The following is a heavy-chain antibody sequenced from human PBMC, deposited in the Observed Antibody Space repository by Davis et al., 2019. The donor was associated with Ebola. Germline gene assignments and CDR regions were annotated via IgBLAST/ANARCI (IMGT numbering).Heavy chain of an antibody. V-gene: IGHV1-69*06. CDR3: ARDLKGQQLAFYYYYYGMDV. CDR1: GGTFSSYA. D-gene: IGHD6-13*01. Sequence: SVKVSCKASGGTFSSYAISWVRQAPGQGLEWMGGIIPIFGTANYAQKFQGRVTITADKSTSTAYMELSSLRSEDTAVYYCARDLKGQQLAFYYYYYGMDVWGQGTTVTVSS. J-gene: IGHJ6*02. CDR2: IIPIFGTA.